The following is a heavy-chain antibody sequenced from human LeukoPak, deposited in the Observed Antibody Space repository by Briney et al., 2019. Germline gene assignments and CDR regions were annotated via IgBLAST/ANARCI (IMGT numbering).Heavy chain of an antibody. CDR2: INAGNGNT. Sequence: ASVKVSCKASGYTFTSYAMHWVRQAPGQRLEWMGWINAGNGNTKYSQKFQGRVTITRDTSASTAYMELSSLRSEDTAVYYCARVYYDILTGYYSGTPDAFDIWGQGTMVTVSS. V-gene: IGHV1-3*01. CDR3: ARVYYDILTGYYSGTPDAFDI. J-gene: IGHJ3*02. CDR1: GYTFTSYA. D-gene: IGHD3-9*01.